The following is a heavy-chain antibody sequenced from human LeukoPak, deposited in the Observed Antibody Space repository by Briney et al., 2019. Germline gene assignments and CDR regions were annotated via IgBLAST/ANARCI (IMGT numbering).Heavy chain of an antibody. CDR1: GYTFTGYY. D-gene: IGHD6-19*01. CDR3: ARDVAGTAEPFDY. Sequence: GASVTVSCKASGYTFTGYYMHWVRQAPGQGLEWMGWINPNSGGTNYAQKFQGRVTMTRDTSISTAYMELSRLRSDDTAVYYCARDVAGTAEPFDYWGQGTLVTVSS. CDR2: INPNSGGT. V-gene: IGHV1-2*02. J-gene: IGHJ4*02.